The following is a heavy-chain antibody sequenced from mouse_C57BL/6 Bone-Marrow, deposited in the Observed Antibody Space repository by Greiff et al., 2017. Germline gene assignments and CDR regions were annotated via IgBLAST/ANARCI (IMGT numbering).Heavy chain of an antibody. Sequence: QVQLQQSGPELVKPGASVKISCKASGYAFSSSWMNWVKQRPGKGLEWIGRIYPGDGDTNYNGKFKGKATLTADKSSSTAYMQLSSLTSEDSAVYFCASATVVATSADYWGQGTTLTVSS. CDR3: ASATVVATSADY. V-gene: IGHV1-82*01. D-gene: IGHD1-1*01. J-gene: IGHJ2*01. CDR2: IYPGDGDT. CDR1: GYAFSSSW.